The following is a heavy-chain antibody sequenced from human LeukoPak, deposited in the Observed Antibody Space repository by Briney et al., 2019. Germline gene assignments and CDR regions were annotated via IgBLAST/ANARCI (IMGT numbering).Heavy chain of an antibody. CDR2: ISSSSTYM. D-gene: IGHD2-21*01. CDR3: ERDIGDDY. CDR1: GFTFSSYT. Sequence: GGTLRLSCAASGFTFSSYTMNWGRHAPRRGLERVSCISSSSTYMLYADSAKGRFTISRDNAKNSLYLHMNSLRAEDTAVYYCERDIGDDYWGQGIQVTVSS. V-gene: IGHV3-21*01. J-gene: IGHJ4*02.